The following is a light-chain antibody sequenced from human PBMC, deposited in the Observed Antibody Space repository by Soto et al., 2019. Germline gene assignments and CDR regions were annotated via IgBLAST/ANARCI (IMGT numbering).Light chain of an antibody. CDR3: QQYHNAPGT. CDR1: QEISNH. V-gene: IGKV1-16*02. Sequence: DIQMTQSPSSLSASVGDRVTITCRASQEISNHLAWFQQKPGKPPKSLIYDASSLQSGVPSKFSRSRSSRDYTLTFSSLQPEDFATYYCQQYHNAPGTFGGGTKVDIK. J-gene: IGKJ4*01. CDR2: DAS.